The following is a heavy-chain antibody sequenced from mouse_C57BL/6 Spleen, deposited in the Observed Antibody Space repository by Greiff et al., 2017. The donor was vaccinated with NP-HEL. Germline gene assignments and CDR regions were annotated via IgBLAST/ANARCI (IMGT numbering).Heavy chain of an antibody. CDR3: AIRDYSNYDWYFDV. V-gene: IGHV1-74*01. CDR1: GYTFTSYW. CDR2: IHPSASDT. D-gene: IGHD2-5*01. Sequence: QVQLQQPGAELVKPGASVKVSCKASGYTFTSYWMHWVKQRPGQGLEWIGRIHPSASDTNYNQKFKGKATLTVDNSSSTAYMQLSSLTSEDSAVYYCAIRDYSNYDWYFDVWGTGTTVTVSS. J-gene: IGHJ1*03.